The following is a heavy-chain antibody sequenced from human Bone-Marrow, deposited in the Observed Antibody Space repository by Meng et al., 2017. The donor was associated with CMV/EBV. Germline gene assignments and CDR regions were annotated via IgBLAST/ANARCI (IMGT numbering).Heavy chain of an antibody. J-gene: IGHJ6*02. D-gene: IGHD1-7*01. V-gene: IGHV3-43D*03. CDR2: ISWDGGST. CDR1: GFTFDDYA. CDR3: AKGAITGTTPDYYGMDV. Sequence: GESLKISCAASGFTFDDYAMHWIRQAPGKGLEWVSLISWDGGSTYYADSVKGRFTISRDNSKNSLYLQMNSLRAEDTALYYCAKGAITGTTPDYYGMDVWGQGTTVAASS.